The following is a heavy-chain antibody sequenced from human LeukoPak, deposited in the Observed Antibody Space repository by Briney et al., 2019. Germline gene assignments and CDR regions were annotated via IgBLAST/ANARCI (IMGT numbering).Heavy chain of an antibody. CDR2: ISSNGGST. J-gene: IGHJ4*02. CDR3: VKGHNYDSSGYQFDY. D-gene: IGHD3-22*01. V-gene: IGHV3-64D*06. Sequence: GGSLRLSCSVSGFTFRSYVMYWVRQAPGKGLEYVSVISSNGGSTNYADSVKGRFTISRDNSKNTLYLQMSSLRAEDTAVYYCVKGHNYDSSGYQFDYCGEGTLVTVSS. CDR1: GFTFRSYV.